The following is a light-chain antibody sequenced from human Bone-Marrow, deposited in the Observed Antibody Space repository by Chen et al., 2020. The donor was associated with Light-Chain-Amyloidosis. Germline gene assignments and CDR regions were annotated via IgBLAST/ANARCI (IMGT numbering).Light chain of an antibody. J-gene: IGKJ4*01. CDR2: GSS. CDR1: QTISRNY. Sequence: EIVLTQSPGTLSLSPGEGANLSCRASQTISRNYLTWYQQTFGQAPSLLIYGSSSRATGIPDRFTGSGSVTDFTLTINRLEPEDFAMYYCQQYGTSPLTFGGGTKVEIK. V-gene: IGKV3-20*01. CDR3: QQYGTSPLT.